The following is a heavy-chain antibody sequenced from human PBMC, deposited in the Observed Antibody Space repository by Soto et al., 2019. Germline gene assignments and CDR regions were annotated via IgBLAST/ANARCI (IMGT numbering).Heavy chain of an antibody. CDR3: AREGGYDFDY. V-gene: IGHV1-18*01. Sequence: QAQLVQSGAEVKRPGASVKVSCKASGYSFTSYGISWERQAPGQGLEWMGWIGTYNGNTNYAQKLQGRITMTADTSTSTAYMELRSLRSDDTAVYFCAREGGYDFDYWGQGTLVAVSS. D-gene: IGHD5-12*01. J-gene: IGHJ4*02. CDR1: GYSFTSYG. CDR2: IGTYNGNT.